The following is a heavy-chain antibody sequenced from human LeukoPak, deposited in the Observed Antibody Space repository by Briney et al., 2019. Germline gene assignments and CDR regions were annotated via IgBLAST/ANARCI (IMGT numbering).Heavy chain of an antibody. Sequence: GGSLRLSCAASGFNFDDYGMSWVRQVPGKGLEWVSGINWNGGGTAYADSVQGRFTISRDNAKNSLYLQMNSLRAEDTAVYYCARRAGAYSHPYDYWGQGTLVTVSS. D-gene: IGHD4/OR15-4a*01. CDR1: GFNFDDYG. CDR2: INWNGGGT. V-gene: IGHV3-20*04. CDR3: ARRAGAYSHPYDY. J-gene: IGHJ4*02.